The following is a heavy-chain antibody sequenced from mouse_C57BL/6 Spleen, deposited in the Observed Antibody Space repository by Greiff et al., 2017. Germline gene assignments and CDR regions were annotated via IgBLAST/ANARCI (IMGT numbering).Heavy chain of an antibody. Sequence: VQLQQSGAELVKPGASVKLSCTASGFNIKHYYMHWVKQRTEQGLEWIGRIDPEDGETKYAPKFQGKATITADTSSNTAYLQLSSLTSEDTAVYYCGGGSMVTTAWFAYWGQGTLVTVSA. V-gene: IGHV14-2*01. J-gene: IGHJ3*01. CDR1: GFNIKHYY. CDR3: GGGSMVTTAWFAY. CDR2: IDPEDGET. D-gene: IGHD2-1*01.